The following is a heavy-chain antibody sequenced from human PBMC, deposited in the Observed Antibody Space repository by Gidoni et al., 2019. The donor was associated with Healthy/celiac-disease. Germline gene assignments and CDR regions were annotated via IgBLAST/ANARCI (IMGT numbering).Heavy chain of an antibody. CDR3: ARGGAAGTYYYYGMDV. Sequence: QVQLVQSGAEGKKPGASVKVSGKASGYTVTSYGISWVRQAPGQGLEWMGWISAYNGNTNYAQKLQGRVTMTTDTSTSPAYMELRSLRSDDSAVYYCARGGAAGTYYYYGMDVWGQGTTVTVSS. CDR1: GYTVTSYG. J-gene: IGHJ6*02. V-gene: IGHV1-18*01. D-gene: IGHD6-13*01. CDR2: ISAYNGNT.